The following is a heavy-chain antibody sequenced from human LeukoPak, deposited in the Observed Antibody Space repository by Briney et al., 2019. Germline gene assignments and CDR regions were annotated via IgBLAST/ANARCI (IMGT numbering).Heavy chain of an antibody. CDR3: ASAITAWYGGSYEYFQH. CDR2: IIPILGIA. Sequence: ASVKVSCKASGGTFSSYAISWVRQAPGQGLEWMGRIIPILGIANYAQKFQGRVTITADKSTSTAYMELSSLRSEDTAVYYCASAITAWYGGSYEYFQHWGQGTLVTVSS. CDR1: GGTFSSYA. V-gene: IGHV1-69*04. D-gene: IGHD1-26*01. J-gene: IGHJ1*01.